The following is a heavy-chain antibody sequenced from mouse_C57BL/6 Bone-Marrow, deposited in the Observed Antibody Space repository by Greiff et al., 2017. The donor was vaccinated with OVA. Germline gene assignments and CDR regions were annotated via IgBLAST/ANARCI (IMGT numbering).Heavy chain of an antibody. V-gene: IGHV1-76*01. J-gene: IGHJ3*01. Sequence: QVQLQQSGAELVRPGASVKLSCKASGYTFTDYYINWVKQRPGQGLEWIARIYPGSGNTYYNEKFKGKATLTAEKSSSTAYMQLSSLTSEDSAVYFCERYGSREFAWFAYWGQGTLVTVSA. CDR2: IYPGSGNT. D-gene: IGHD1-1*01. CDR1: GYTFTDYY. CDR3: ERYGSREFAWFAY.